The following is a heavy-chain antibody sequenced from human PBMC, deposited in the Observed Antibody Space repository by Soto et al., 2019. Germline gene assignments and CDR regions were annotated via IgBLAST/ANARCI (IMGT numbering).Heavy chain of an antibody. CDR2: ISAYNGNT. CDR3: ARDRGAYGMDV. V-gene: IGHV1-18*01. CDR1: GYTFTSYG. J-gene: IGHJ6*02. Sequence: QVQLVQSGAEWTKPGASVKVSCKASGYTFTSYGIRWVRQAPGQGLEWMGWISAYNGNTNSAQKLQGRVTMTTDTSTSTADMELRSLRSDDTAVYYCARDRGAYGMDVWGQGTTVTVSS. D-gene: IGHD3-10*01.